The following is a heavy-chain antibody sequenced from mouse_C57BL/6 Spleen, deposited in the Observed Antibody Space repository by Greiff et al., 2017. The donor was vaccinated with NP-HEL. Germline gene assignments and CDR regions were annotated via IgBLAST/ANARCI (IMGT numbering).Heavy chain of an antibody. Sequence: EVQLVESGEGLVKPGGSLKLSCAASGFTFSSYAMSWVRQTPEKRLEWVAYISSGGDYIYYADTVKGRFTISRDNARNTLYLQMSSLKSEDTAMYYCTSYYYGSSYDWYFDVWGTGTTVTVSS. CDR1: GFTFSSYA. V-gene: IGHV5-9-1*02. CDR2: ISSGGDYI. D-gene: IGHD1-1*01. CDR3: TSYYYGSSYDWYFDV. J-gene: IGHJ1*03.